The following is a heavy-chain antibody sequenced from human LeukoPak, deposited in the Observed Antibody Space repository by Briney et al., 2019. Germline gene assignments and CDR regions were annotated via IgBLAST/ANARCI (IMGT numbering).Heavy chain of an antibody. D-gene: IGHD1-26*01. Sequence: PGRSLRLSCAASGFTFDDYAMHWVRQAPGKGLEWVSGISWNSGSIGYADSVKGRFTISRDNAKNSLYLQMNSLRAEDTALYYCAKDIRVSTSAFDIWGQGTMVTVSS. J-gene: IGHJ3*02. CDR1: GFTFDDYA. CDR3: AKDIRVSTSAFDI. CDR2: ISWNSGSI. V-gene: IGHV3-9*01.